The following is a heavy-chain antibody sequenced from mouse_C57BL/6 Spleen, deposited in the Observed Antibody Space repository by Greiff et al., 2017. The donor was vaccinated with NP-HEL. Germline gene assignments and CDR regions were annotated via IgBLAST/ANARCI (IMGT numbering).Heavy chain of an antibody. V-gene: IGHV5-4*01. CDR2: ISDGGSYT. Sequence: EVQLVESGGGLVKPGGSLKLSCAASGFTFSSYAMSWVRQTPEKRLEWVATISDGGSYTYYPDNVKGRFTISRDNAKNNLYLQMSHLKSEDTAMYYCARDSSRLGTNAMDYWGQGTSVTVSS. D-gene: IGHD1-3*01. CDR3: ARDSSRLGTNAMDY. CDR1: GFTFSSYA. J-gene: IGHJ4*01.